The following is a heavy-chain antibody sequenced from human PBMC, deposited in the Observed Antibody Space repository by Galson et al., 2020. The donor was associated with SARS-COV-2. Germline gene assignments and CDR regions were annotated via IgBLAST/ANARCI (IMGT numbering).Heavy chain of an antibody. Sequence: GGSLRLSCAASEFIFSDYAMHWVRQVTGKGLEGVALIAKDGTYQYYADSVKGRFTISRDNFENTLSLQMNSLRVEDTAIYHCVREGGFTRIPLRAFDHWGQGSMVSVTS. V-gene: IGHV3-30*04. J-gene: IGHJ3*01. D-gene: IGHD3-22*01. CDR2: IAKDGTYQ. CDR3: VREGGFTRIPLRAFDH. CDR1: EFIFSDYA.